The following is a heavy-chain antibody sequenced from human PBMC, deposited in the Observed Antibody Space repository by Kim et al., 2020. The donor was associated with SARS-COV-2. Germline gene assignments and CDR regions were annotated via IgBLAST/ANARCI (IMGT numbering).Heavy chain of an antibody. D-gene: IGHD1-7*01. CDR3: VRIGWLGWDYDC. V-gene: IGHV3-7*03. CDR1: GFTFSNYL. J-gene: IGHJ4*02. CDR2: IREDGSEE. Sequence: GGSLRLSCAASGFTFSNYLMSWVRQAPGKGLEWVANIREDGSEETYVDSVKGRFTISRDDAKNSLYLQMSSLRAEDTAVYYCVRIGWLGWDYDCWGQGTLVTVSS.